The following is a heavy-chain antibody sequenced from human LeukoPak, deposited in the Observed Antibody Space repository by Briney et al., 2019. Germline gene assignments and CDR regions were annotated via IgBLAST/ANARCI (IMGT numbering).Heavy chain of an antibody. V-gene: IGHV1-2*02. D-gene: IGHD3-10*01. J-gene: IGHJ4*02. Sequence: ASVKVSCKASGYTFTGYYMHWVRQAPGQGLEWMGWINPNSGGTNYAQKFQGRVTMTRDTSISTAYMELSRLRSDDTAVYYCARERSGSPRALNYWGQGTLVTVSS. CDR1: GYTFTGYY. CDR3: ARERSGSPRALNY. CDR2: INPNSGGT.